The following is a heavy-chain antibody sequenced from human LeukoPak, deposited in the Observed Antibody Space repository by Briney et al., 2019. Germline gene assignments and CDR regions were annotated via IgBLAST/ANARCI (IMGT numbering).Heavy chain of an antibody. CDR1: GDSISDYY. D-gene: IGHD2-15*01. V-gene: IGHV4-59*08. J-gene: IGHJ4*02. CDR3: ARSYCSGGSCWVYFDY. CDR2: IYHSGST. Sequence: ASETLSLTCTVSGDSISDYYWSWIRQPPGKGLEWIGNIYHSGSTNYNPSLKSRVTISVDTSKNQFSLKLSSVTAADTAIYYCARSYCSGGSCWVYFDYWGQGTLVTVSS.